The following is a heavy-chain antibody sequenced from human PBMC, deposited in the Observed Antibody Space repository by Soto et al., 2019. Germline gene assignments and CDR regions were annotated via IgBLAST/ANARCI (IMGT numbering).Heavy chain of an antibody. V-gene: IGHV4-30-4*01. Sequence: QVQLREQGPGLAKPSQSLSLTCTVSGGSISSGDYCWSWIRQSPGKGLAWIGHIYNGDTTYTKPSLKGRVTISVDTSKTPFSLNLSSVTAEDTAVYYCARGLSGDKVDYWGQGTLGTVSS. CDR3: ARGLSGDKVDY. J-gene: IGHJ4*02. CDR2: IYNGDTT. CDR1: GGSISSGDYC. D-gene: IGHD7-27*01.